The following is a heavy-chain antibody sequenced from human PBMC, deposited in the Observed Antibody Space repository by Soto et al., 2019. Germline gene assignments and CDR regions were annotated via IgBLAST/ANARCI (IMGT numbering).Heavy chain of an antibody. Sequence: GGSLRLSCTASGFTFGDYAMSWFRQAPGKGLEWVGFIRSKAYGGTTEYAAPVKGRFTISRDDSKSIAYLQMNSLKTEDTAVYYCTRDAVPAANSHYYYYMDVWGKGTTVTVSS. D-gene: IGHD2-2*01. J-gene: IGHJ6*03. CDR2: IRSKAYGGTT. CDR1: GFTFGDYA. CDR3: TRDAVPAANSHYYYYMDV. V-gene: IGHV3-49*03.